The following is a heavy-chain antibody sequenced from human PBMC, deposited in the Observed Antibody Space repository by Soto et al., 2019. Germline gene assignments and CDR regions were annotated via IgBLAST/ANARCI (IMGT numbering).Heavy chain of an antibody. Sequence: EVQLLESGGGLVQLGESLRLSCAAFGFTFNTYAMSWVRQAPGKGLEWVSTINSAGSTFYGDSVKGRFTISRDNSKNTLYLQMNSLRAEDTAVYYCTKRGVYYYDYWGHGALVTVSS. CDR3: TKRGVYYYDY. CDR2: INSAGST. V-gene: IGHV3-23*01. CDR1: GFTFNTYA. D-gene: IGHD3-3*01. J-gene: IGHJ4*01.